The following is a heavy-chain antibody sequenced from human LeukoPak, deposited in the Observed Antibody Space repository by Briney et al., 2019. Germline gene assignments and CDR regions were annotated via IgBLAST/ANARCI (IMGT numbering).Heavy chain of an antibody. V-gene: IGHV3-74*01. CDR2: INSDGTVT. D-gene: IGHD3-22*01. CDR3: ARTRYDGTSFDY. J-gene: IGHJ4*02. Sequence: GGSLTLSCAASGFTCSRYWMHWVPDAPQKGVVWVSRINSDGTVTTYAESVEGRFSISRDNAKNTVYLQMNSLRVEDTAVYFWARTRYDGTSFDYWGQGTLVTVSS. CDR1: GFTCSRYW.